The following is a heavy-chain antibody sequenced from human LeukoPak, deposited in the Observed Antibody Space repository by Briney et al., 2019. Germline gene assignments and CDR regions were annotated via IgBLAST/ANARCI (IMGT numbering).Heavy chain of an antibody. CDR3: ARRYCSGGTCYGDN. D-gene: IGHD2-15*01. CDR2: IHHSGSS. Sequence: SETLSLTCTVSGASISSYYWSWLRQPPGKGLEWIGYIHHSGSSTYNPSLRSRVSISVDTSKKQFSLKLNSVTAADTAVYYCARRYCSGGTCYGDNWGQGTLVTVSS. J-gene: IGHJ4*02. V-gene: IGHV4-59*08. CDR1: GASISSYY.